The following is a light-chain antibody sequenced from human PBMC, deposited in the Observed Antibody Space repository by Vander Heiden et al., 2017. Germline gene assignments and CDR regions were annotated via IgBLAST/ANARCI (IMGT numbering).Light chain of an antibody. V-gene: IGKV4-1*01. J-gene: IGKJ1*01. CDR1: QTFLESYSNKSF. CDR3: QQYYSTPPA. CDR2: CAS. Sequence: DIVMTQSPDSLSVSLSERATINCKASQTFLESYSNKSFLTLYQQNPRQPPNLLIYCASTRESGVPDRFSGSGSGTDFTLTISSLQAEDVAVYYCQQYYSTPPAFGQGSKVEVK.